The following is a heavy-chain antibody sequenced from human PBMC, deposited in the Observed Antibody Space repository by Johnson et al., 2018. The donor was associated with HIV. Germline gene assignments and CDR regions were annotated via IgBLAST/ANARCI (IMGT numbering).Heavy chain of an antibody. J-gene: IGHJ3*02. CDR2: PSNDGSNK. Sequence: QVQLVESGGGVVQPGRSLRLSCAASGFTFSNYDMHWVRQAPGKGLEWGAVPSNDGSNKYHADSVKGRFTIPRDNSKNTLYLQMNSLRAEDTAVYYCARDHSFRVYSSPDAFDIWGQGTMVTVSS. D-gene: IGHD6-13*01. V-gene: IGHV3-30*03. CDR1: GFTFSNYD. CDR3: ARDHSFRVYSSPDAFDI.